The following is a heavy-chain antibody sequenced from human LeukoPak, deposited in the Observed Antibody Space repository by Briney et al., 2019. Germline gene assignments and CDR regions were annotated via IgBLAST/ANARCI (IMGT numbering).Heavy chain of an antibody. J-gene: IGHJ4*02. V-gene: IGHV1-8*01. CDR2: MNPNSGNT. CDR3: AKDMTFGGVIRYYFDY. D-gene: IGHD3-16*01. CDR1: GYTFTSYD. Sequence: ASVKVSCKASGYTFTSYDINWVRQATGQGLGWMGWMNPNSGNTGYAQKFQGRVTMTRNTSISTAYMELSSLRSEDTALYYCAKDMTFGGVIRYYFDYWGQGTLVTVSS.